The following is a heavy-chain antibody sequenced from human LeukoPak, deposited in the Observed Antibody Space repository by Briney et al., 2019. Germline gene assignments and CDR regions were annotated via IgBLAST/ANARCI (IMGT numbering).Heavy chain of an antibody. J-gene: IGHJ4*02. D-gene: IGHD1-1*01. CDR2: ISGYSGNT. CDR1: GYTFSNFY. Sequence: APVKVSSRTSGYTFSNFYITWVRQAPGHGLGWMGWISGYSGNTNYAQKFQGKVTMTTDTSTSTAYMELRSLRSDDTAMYDCARGDNNYWGQGTLVSVSS. V-gene: IGHV1-18*01. CDR3: ARGDNNY.